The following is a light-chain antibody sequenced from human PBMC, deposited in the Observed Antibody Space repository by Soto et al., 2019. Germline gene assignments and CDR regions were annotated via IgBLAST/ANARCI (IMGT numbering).Light chain of an antibody. Sequence: EIVLTQSPATLSLSPGERATLSCRASQSVSSYLAWYQQKPRQAPRLLIYDASNRATGIPARFSGSGSGTDFTLTISSLAPEDFAVYYCQQRSKWLTFGGGTKVEIK. V-gene: IGKV3-11*01. CDR2: DAS. J-gene: IGKJ4*01. CDR1: QSVSSY. CDR3: QQRSKWLT.